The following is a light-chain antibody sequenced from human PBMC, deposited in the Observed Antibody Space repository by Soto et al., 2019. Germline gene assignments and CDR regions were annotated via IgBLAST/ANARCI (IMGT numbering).Light chain of an antibody. CDR3: QQYDSSPLT. CDR2: AAS. J-gene: IGKJ4*01. CDR1: QSISSY. V-gene: IGKV1-39*01. Sequence: EMTQSPSSLSASVGDRVTITCRASQSISSYLNWYQQKPGKAPKLLIYAASSLQSGVPSRFSGSGSGTDFTLTISRLEPEDFAVYYCQQYDSSPLTFRGGTKVDI.